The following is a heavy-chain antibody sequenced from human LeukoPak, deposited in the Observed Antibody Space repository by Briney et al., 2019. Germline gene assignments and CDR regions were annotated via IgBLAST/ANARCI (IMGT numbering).Heavy chain of an antibody. V-gene: IGHV4-34*01. D-gene: IGHD6-13*01. Sequence: SETLSLTCAVYGGSFSGHHWSWIRQPPGKGLEWIGEINHSGSTNYNPSLKSRVTISVDTSKNQFSLKLSSVTAADTAVYYCARGSGSSWYGAEYFQHWGQGTLVTVSS. J-gene: IGHJ1*01. CDR1: GGSFSGHH. CDR2: INHSGST. CDR3: ARGSGSSWYGAEYFQH.